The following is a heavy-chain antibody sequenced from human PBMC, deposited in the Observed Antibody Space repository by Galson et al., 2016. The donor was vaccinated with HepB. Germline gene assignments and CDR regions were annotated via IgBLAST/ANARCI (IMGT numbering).Heavy chain of an antibody. J-gene: IGHJ4*02. CDR2: ITGSGDAT. CDR3: GKHGGFDY. V-gene: IGHV3-23*01. D-gene: IGHD3-16*01. CDR1: GFSFSTSG. Sequence: SLRLSCAASGFSFSTSGMSWVRQTPGRGLEWVSGITGSGDATPYADSVRGRFTISRDNSKNTLYLYMDSLRVGDTAVYYCGKHGGFDYWGQGAPVTVSS.